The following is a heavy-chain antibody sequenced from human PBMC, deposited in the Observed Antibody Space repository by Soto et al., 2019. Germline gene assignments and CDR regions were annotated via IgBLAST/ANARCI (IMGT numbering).Heavy chain of an antibody. Sequence: SETLSLTCTVSGGSVSSGSYYWSWIRQPPGKGLEWIGYIYYSGSTNYNPSLKSRVTISVDTSKNQFSLKLSSVTAADTAVYYCARDLGYYGDYDYYYGMDVWGQGTTVTVSS. J-gene: IGHJ6*02. V-gene: IGHV4-61*01. CDR3: ARDLGYYGDYDYYYGMDV. CDR2: IYYSGST. CDR1: GGSVSSGSYY. D-gene: IGHD4-17*01.